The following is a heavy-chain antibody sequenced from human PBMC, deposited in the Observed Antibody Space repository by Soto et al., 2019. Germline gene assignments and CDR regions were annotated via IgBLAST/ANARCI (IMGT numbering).Heavy chain of an antibody. J-gene: IGHJ6*02. V-gene: IGHV4-59*01. CDR1: GGSIVYYY. CDR3: TRGPSISPTPPLSPSYGMDV. CDR2: IYYSGGT. Sequence: SETLSLTCTVSGGSIVYYYWSWIRQPPGKGLEWMGYIYYSGGTNYNPSLRSRLTISVDTSKKQFSLKLTSVTAADTAVYYCTRGPSISPTPPLSPSYGMDVWGQGPTVTVSS.